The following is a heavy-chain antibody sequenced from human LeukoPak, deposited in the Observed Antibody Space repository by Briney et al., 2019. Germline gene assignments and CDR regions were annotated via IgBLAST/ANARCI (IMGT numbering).Heavy chain of an antibody. CDR2: IYTSGST. CDR1: GGSISSYY. CDR3: ARDWYYDSSGYYYQGWFDP. V-gene: IGHV4-4*07. Sequence: SETLSLTCTVSGGSISSYYWSWIRQPAGKGLEWIGRIYTSGSTNYNPSLKSRVTMSVDTSKNQFSLKLSSVTAADTAVYYCARDWYYDSSGYYYQGWFDPWGQGTLVTVSS. J-gene: IGHJ5*02. D-gene: IGHD3-22*01.